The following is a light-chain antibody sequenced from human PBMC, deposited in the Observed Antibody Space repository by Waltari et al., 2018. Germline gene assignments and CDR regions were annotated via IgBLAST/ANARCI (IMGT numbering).Light chain of an antibody. CDR1: FYNTGIIT. CDR3: GAWDDGVKEWV. J-gene: IGLJ3*02. Sequence: QSVLTQPPSASGTPGRRVTTHCSGTFYNTGIITTNGYQQFPGSAPKLLIFSTTQRPSGVPDRFSASKSGTSASLAINGLQAADEADYYCGAWDDGVKEWVFGGGTKLTVL. V-gene: IGLV1-44*01. CDR2: STT.